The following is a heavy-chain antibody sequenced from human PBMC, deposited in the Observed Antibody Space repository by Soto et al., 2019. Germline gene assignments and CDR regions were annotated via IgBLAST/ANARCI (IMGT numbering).Heavy chain of an antibody. J-gene: IGHJ5*02. V-gene: IGHV3-23*01. D-gene: IGHD3-16*02. CDR3: AKGGPSYIRPRDTRSTDP. CDR1: GFTFSSYA. CDR2: ISGSGGST. Sequence: PGGSLRLSCAASGFTFSSYAMSWVRQAPGKGLEWVSAISGSGGSTYYADSVKGRFTISRDNSKNTMYLQMNSLRAEDTALFYFAKGGPSYIRPRDTRSTDPRGPATL.